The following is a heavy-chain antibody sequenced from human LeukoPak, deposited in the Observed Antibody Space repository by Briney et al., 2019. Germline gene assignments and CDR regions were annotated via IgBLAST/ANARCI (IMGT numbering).Heavy chain of an antibody. CDR2: ISSSGSTI. V-gene: IGHV3-11*01. CDR3: ARVAPITYYFDY. CDR1: GFTFSDYY. D-gene: IGHD3-16*01. Sequence: GGSLRLSCAASGFTFSDYYMSWIRQAPGRGLEWVSYISSSGSTIYYADSVKGRFTISRDNAKNSLYLQMNSLRAEDTAVYYCARVAPITYYFDYWGQGTLVTVSS. J-gene: IGHJ4*02.